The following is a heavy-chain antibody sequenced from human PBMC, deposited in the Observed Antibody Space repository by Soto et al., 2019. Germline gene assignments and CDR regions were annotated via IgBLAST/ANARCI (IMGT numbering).Heavy chain of an antibody. CDR2: ISGSGGST. D-gene: IGHD3-22*01. CDR3: AKPTYYYDSSGLNYFDY. Sequence: GGPLRLSCAACGFTFRSYAMSWVRQAPGKGLEWVSAISGSGGSTYYADSVKGRFTISRDNSKNTLYLQMNSLRAEDTAVYYCAKPTYYYDSSGLNYFDYWGQGTLVTVSS. V-gene: IGHV3-23*01. CDR1: GFTFRSYA. J-gene: IGHJ4*02.